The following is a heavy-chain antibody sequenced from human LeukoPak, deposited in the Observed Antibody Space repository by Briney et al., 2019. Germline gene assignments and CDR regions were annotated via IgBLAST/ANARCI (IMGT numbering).Heavy chain of an antibody. J-gene: IGHJ4*02. V-gene: IGHV4-59*12. Sequence: SETLSLTCTVSGGSISSYYWSWIRQPPGKGLEWIGYIYYSGSTNYNPSLKSRVTISVDTSKNQFSLKLSSVTAADTAVYYCARRGGRRDRGRGYFDYWGQGTLVTVSS. CDR1: GGSISSYY. CDR2: IYYSGST. D-gene: IGHD3-16*01. CDR3: ARRGGRRDRGRGYFDY.